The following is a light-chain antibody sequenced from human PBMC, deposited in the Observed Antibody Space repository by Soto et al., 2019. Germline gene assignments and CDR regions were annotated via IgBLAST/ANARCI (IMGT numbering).Light chain of an antibody. J-gene: IGLJ1*01. CDR1: SSDVGSYDR. V-gene: IGLV2-18*02. CDR2: EVS. Sequence: QSVLTQPPSVSGSPGQSVTISCTGASSDVGSYDRVSWYRQPPGTAPKLMIFEVSNRPSGVPDRFSGSKSGNTASLTITGLQAEDEADYYCSSYTSSGTYVFGTGTKLTVL. CDR3: SSYTSSGTYV.